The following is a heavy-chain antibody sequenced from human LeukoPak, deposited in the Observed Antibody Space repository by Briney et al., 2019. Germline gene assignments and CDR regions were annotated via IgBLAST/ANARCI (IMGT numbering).Heavy chain of an antibody. J-gene: IGHJ3*02. CDR2: IYYSGST. CDR3: ARGPQGFPNYYGSGSFRRSDAFDI. V-gene: IGHV4-59*11. D-gene: IGHD3-10*01. CDR1: GGSISSHY. Sequence: SETLSLTCTVSGGSISSHYWSWIRQPPGKGLEWLGYIYYSGSTNYNPSLKSRVTISIDTSKNQFSLKLSSVTAADTAVYYCARGPQGFPNYYGSGSFRRSDAFDIWGQGTMVTVSS.